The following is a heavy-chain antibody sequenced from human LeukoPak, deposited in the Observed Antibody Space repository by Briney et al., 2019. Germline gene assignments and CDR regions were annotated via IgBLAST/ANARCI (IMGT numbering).Heavy chain of an antibody. J-gene: IGHJ4*02. CDR2: ISGSGGST. CDR1: GLTFSSYA. CDR3: ARGGGSLDRNFDY. Sequence: GESLRLSCAASGLTFSSYAMSWVRQAPGKGLEWVSVISGSGGSTYYADSVKGRFTISRDNSKNTLYLQLNSLRAEDTAVYYCARGGGSLDRNFDYWGQGTLVTVSS. D-gene: IGHD3-10*01. V-gene: IGHV3-23*01.